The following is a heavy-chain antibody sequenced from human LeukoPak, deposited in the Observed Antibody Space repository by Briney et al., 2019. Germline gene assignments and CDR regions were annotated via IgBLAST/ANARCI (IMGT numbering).Heavy chain of an antibody. CDR2: IYYSGST. CDR3: ARTVVDAFDI. V-gene: IGHV4-39*01. Sequence: PSETLSLTCTVSGGSISSSSYYWGWIRQPPGKGLEWIGSIYYSGSTYYNPSLKSRVTISVDTFKNQFSLKLSSVTAADTAVYYCARTVVDAFDIWGQGTMVTVSS. J-gene: IGHJ3*02. CDR1: GGSISSSSYY. D-gene: IGHD4-23*01.